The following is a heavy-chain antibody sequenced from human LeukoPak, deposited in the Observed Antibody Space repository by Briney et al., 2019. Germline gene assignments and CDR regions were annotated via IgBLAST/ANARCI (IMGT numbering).Heavy chain of an antibody. D-gene: IGHD2-15*01. CDR1: GYTFTSYD. CDR3: ALRGSCCIDV. CDR2: INPNSGST. Sequence: ASVKVSCKASGYTFTSYDINWVRQAPGQGLEWMGGINPNSGSTNYAQKFQGRVTMTRNTSIRTASMELSRLRSEATAAYYCALRGSCCIDVWGQGTPVTVSS. J-gene: IGHJ6*02. V-gene: IGHV1-8*02.